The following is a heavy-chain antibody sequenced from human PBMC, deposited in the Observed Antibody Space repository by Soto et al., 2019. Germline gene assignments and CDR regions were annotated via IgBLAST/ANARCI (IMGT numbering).Heavy chain of an antibody. CDR3: AGGSGWLIDY. D-gene: IGHD6-19*01. J-gene: IGHJ4*02. CDR1: GFSFSSYW. Sequence: EVQLVESGGGLVQPGGSLRLSCEASGFSFSSYWMNWVRQAPGKGLEWVAIIKKVGSVKYYVDSVKGRFTISRDNAKNSLYLQMNGPRAEDTAVYYCAGGSGWLIDYWGRGTLVTVSS. V-gene: IGHV3-7*03. CDR2: IKKVGSVK.